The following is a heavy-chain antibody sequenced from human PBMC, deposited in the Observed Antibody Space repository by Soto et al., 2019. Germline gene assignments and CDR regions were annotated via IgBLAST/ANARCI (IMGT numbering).Heavy chain of an antibody. CDR2: IWYDGSNK. CDR1: GFTFSSYG. V-gene: IGHV3-33*01. J-gene: IGHJ6*02. D-gene: IGHD3-3*01. Sequence: QVQLVESGGGVVQPGRSLRLSCAASGFTFSSYGMHWVRQAPGKGLEWVAVIWYDGSNKYYADSVKGRFTISRDNSKNTLYLQMNSLRAEDTAVYYCARDSNLAIFGVVTLDGMDVWGQGTTVTVSS. CDR3: ARDSNLAIFGVVTLDGMDV.